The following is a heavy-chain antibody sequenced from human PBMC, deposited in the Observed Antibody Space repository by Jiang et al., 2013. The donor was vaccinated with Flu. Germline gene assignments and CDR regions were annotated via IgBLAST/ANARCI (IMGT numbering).Heavy chain of an antibody. V-gene: IGHV3-30*19. D-gene: IGHD6-19*01. CDR1: GFGFSAYA. CDR3: ARDVHDVSGGY. Sequence: VQLVESGGGVVQPGTSLRLSCAASGFGFSAYAMHWVRHAPGKWLEWVARISHDGTDIRYSDSVRGRFTISRDNSENILFLQMNTMRDGDTAVYYCARDVHDVSGGYWGQGTLVTVSS. J-gene: IGHJ4*02. CDR2: ISHDGTDI.